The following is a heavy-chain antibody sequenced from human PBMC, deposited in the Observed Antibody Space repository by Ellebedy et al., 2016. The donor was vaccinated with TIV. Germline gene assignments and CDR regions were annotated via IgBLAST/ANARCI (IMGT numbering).Heavy chain of an antibody. D-gene: IGHD3-10*02. Sequence: GGSLRLSCATSGFTFSDNYMNWVRQAPGKGPEWVSGIYTDDSTYYADSVKGRFTISRDNSKNTLYLQMNSLRTEDTAVYYCARASFYDVDLSGWYFDLWGRGTLITVSS. J-gene: IGHJ2*01. V-gene: IGHV3-66*01. CDR3: ARASFYDVDLSGWYFDL. CDR1: GFTFSDNY. CDR2: IYTDDST.